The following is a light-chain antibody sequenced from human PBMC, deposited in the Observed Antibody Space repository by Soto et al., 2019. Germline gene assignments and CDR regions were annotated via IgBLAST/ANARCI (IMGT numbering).Light chain of an antibody. CDR3: QQTRSYPSP. V-gene: IGKV1-9*01. CDR1: QDINSY. J-gene: IGKJ4*01. CDR2: EAS. Sequence: IPLPPSPASLSASLGDRVTITCRASQDINSYLAWYQQKPGKAPNLLIYEASILQRGVPSRFSGSNSGTDFTLTISSLQAEDFATHYCQQTRSYPSPVGGGTKVDIK.